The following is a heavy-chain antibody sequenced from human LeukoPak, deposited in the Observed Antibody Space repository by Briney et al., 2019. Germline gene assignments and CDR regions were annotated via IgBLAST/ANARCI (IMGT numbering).Heavy chain of an antibody. Sequence: ASVKVSCKASGGTFSSYAISWVRQAPGQGLEWMGGIIPIFGTANYAQKFQGRVTITADKSTSTAYMELSSPRSEDTAVYYCARGLSDILTGYQDAFDIWGQGTMVTVSS. J-gene: IGHJ3*02. D-gene: IGHD3-9*01. CDR2: IIPIFGTA. CDR3: ARGLSDILTGYQDAFDI. V-gene: IGHV1-69*06. CDR1: GGTFSSYA.